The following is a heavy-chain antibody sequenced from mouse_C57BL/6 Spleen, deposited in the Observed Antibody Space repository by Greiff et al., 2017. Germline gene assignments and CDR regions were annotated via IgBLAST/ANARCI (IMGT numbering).Heavy chain of an antibody. D-gene: IGHD2-4*01. CDR1: GYTFTSYW. V-gene: IGHV1-69*01. CDR3: ARREVYYDYDLAWFAY. Sequence: QVQLQQPGAELVMPGASVKLSCKASGYTFTSYWMHWVKQRPGQGLEWIGEIDPSDSYTNYNQKFKGKSTLTVDKSSSTAYMQLSSLTSEDSAVYYCARREVYYDYDLAWFAYWGQGTLVTVSA. CDR2: IDPSDSYT. J-gene: IGHJ3*01.